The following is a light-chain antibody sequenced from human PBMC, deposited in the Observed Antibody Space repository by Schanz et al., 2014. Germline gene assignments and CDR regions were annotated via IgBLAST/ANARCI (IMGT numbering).Light chain of an antibody. Sequence: DIQMTQSPSTLSASVGDRVTITCRASQSISGWLAWYQQKPGAAPKVLIYDASSLASGVPSRFSGSGSGTYFTLTISSLQPDDFATYYCQQYFSYSGTFGQGTKVEI. CDR1: QSISGW. V-gene: IGKV1-5*01. CDR2: DAS. J-gene: IGKJ1*01. CDR3: QQYFSYSGT.